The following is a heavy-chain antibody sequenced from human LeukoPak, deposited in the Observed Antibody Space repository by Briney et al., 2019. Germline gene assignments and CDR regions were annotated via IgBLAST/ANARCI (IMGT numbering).Heavy chain of an antibody. J-gene: IGHJ6*03. CDR1: GGTFSSYA. CDR3: ARGYDFWSGYQRRAPAYYYMDV. Sequence: ASVKVSCKASGGTFSSYAISWVRQAPGQGLEWMGGIIPIFGTANYAQKFQGRVTITTDESTSTAYMELSSLRSEDTAVYYCARGYDFWSGYQRRAPAYYYMDVWGKGTTVTVSS. CDR2: IIPIFGTA. D-gene: IGHD3-3*01. V-gene: IGHV1-69*05.